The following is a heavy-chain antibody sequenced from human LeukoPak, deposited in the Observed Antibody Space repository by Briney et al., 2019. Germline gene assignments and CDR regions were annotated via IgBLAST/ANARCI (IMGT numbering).Heavy chain of an antibody. Sequence: KASETLSLTCAVYGGSFSGYYWSWIRQPPGKGLEWIGEINHSGSTNYNPSLKSRVTISVDTSKNQFSLKLSSVTAADTAVYYCARAWDYWGQGTLVTASS. CDR3: ARAWDY. J-gene: IGHJ4*02. V-gene: IGHV4-34*01. CDR1: GGSFSGYY. CDR2: INHSGST.